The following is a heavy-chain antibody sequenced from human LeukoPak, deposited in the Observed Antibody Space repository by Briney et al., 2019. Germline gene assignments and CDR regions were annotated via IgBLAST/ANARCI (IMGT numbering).Heavy chain of an antibody. V-gene: IGHV3-30*18. Sequence: GGSLRLSCAASGFTFSSYGMHWVRHAPGKGLEWVAVISYDGSNKYYADSVKGRFTISRDNSKNTLYLQMNSLRAEDTAVYYCAKGSWLNIVVVVAIDYWGQGTLVTVSS. CDR3: AKGSWLNIVVVVAIDY. D-gene: IGHD2-15*01. CDR1: GFTFSSYG. CDR2: ISYDGSNK. J-gene: IGHJ4*02.